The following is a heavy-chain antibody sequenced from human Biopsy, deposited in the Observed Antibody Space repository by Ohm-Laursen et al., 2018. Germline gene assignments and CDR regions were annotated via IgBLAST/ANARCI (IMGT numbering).Heavy chain of an antibody. J-gene: IGHJ5*01. CDR1: GVTLSGYG. Sequence: SLRLSCAASGVTLSGYGMNWVRQASGKGLEWVSSIGASSSYIHYADSVKGRFTVSRDNTKNSLYLQMNSLRAADTAIYYCATELLPPGVGGPWLDSWGQGTPVTVSS. CDR3: ATELLPPGVGGPWLDS. D-gene: IGHD3-10*01. V-gene: IGHV3-21*06. CDR2: IGASSSYI.